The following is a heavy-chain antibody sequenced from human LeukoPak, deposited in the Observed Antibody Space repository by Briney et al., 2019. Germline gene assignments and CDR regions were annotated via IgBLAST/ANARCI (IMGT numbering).Heavy chain of an antibody. V-gene: IGHV5-51*03. CDR2: IYPGDSDT. Sequence: KPGESLKISCKGSGYSFTSYWIGWVRQMPGKGLEWMGIIYPGDSDTRYSPSFQGQVTISADKSISTAYLQWSSLKASDTAMYYCARRAVGYCSGGSCYGWFDPWGQGTLVTVSS. D-gene: IGHD2-15*01. J-gene: IGHJ5*02. CDR3: ARRAVGYCSGGSCYGWFDP. CDR1: GYSFTSYW.